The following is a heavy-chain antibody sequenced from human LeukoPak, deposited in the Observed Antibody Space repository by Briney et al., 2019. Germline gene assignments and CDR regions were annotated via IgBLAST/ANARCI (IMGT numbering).Heavy chain of an antibody. CDR1: GFTFSSYA. Sequence: PGGSLRLSCAASGFTFSSYAMSWVRQAPGKGLEWVSIIFGSGDTTYYADSVKGRFTVSRDNSKNTLYLQMNSLRADDTAVYYCARVSSSMGGAADYWGQGTLVTVSS. V-gene: IGHV3-23*01. J-gene: IGHJ4*02. D-gene: IGHD6-6*01. CDR2: IFGSGDTT. CDR3: ARVSSSMGGAADY.